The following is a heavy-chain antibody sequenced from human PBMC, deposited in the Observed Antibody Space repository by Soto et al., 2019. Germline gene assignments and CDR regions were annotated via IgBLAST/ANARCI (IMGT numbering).Heavy chain of an antibody. V-gene: IGHV3-30*18. CDR3: AKDRGSYFDY. D-gene: IGHD1-26*01. J-gene: IGHJ4*02. Sequence: QVQLVESGGGVVQPGRSLRLSCAASGFTFSTYGMHWVRQVPGKGLEWVAVISYDGSNTYYADSVKGRFTISRDNSKNTLYLQMNSLRAEDTDVFYCAKDRGSYFDYWGQGTLVTVSS. CDR1: GFTFSTYG. CDR2: ISYDGSNT.